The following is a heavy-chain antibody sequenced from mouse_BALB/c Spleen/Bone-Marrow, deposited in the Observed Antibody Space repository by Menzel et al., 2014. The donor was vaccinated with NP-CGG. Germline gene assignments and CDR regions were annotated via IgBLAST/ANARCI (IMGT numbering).Heavy chain of an antibody. J-gene: IGHJ4*01. V-gene: IGHV14-3*02. D-gene: IGHD2-1*01. CDR3: AREDYGNSYAMDY. Sequence: VQLKQSGAELVKPGASVKLSCTASGFNIKDTYMHWVKQRPEQGLDWIGRIDPANGNTKYDPKFQGKATITADTSSNAAYLQLSSLTSEDTAVYYCAREDYGNSYAMDYWGQGTPVTVSS. CDR2: IDPANGNT. CDR1: GFNIKDTY.